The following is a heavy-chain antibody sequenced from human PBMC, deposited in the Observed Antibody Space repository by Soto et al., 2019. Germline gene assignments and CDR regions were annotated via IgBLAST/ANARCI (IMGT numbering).Heavy chain of an antibody. CDR2: ISSTGRT. Sequence: QVQLQESGPGLVKPSETLSLTCTVSGGSISNYYWSWIRQPPGKGLEWIGYISSTGRTNYNPSLKSRVSRSRDTSENQFSLELTSVTAADTAVYYCAGGAAVVWEMFYWGQGTLVSVSS. J-gene: IGHJ4*02. CDR1: GGSISNYY. V-gene: IGHV4-59*01. CDR3: AGGAAVVWEMFY. D-gene: IGHD5-18*01.